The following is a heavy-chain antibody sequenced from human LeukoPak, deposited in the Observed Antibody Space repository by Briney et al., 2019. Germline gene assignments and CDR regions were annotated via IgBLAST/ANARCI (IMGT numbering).Heavy chain of an antibody. CDR2: ISGSGGST. Sequence: PGGSLRLSCAASGFTFSSYAMSWVRQAPGKGLEWVSAISGSGGSTYYADSVKGRFTISRDNSKNTLYLQMNSLRAEDTAVYYCAKGYGLYCSSTSCGGWFDPWGQGTLVTVSS. J-gene: IGHJ5*02. CDR3: AKGYGLYCSSTSCGGWFDP. V-gene: IGHV3-23*01. D-gene: IGHD2-2*01. CDR1: GFTFSSYA.